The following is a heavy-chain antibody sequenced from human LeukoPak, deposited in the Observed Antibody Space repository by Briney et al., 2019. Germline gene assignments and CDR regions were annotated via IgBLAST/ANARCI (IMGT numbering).Heavy chain of an antibody. CDR2: INHSGST. J-gene: IGHJ4*02. Sequence: SETLSLTCAVYGGSFSGYYWSWIRQPPGKGLEWIGEINHSGSTNYNPSLKSRVTISVDTSKNQFSLKLSSVTAADTAVYYCARAVAGYWGQGTLVTVSS. CDR1: GGSFSGYY. D-gene: IGHD6-19*01. V-gene: IGHV4-34*01. CDR3: ARAVAGY.